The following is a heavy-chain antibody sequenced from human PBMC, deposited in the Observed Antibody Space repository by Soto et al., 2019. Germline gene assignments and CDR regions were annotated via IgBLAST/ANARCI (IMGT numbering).Heavy chain of an antibody. CDR3: ATDPGAFAGAMRD. J-gene: IGHJ4*02. CDR1: GFAFSRIG. D-gene: IGHD3-16*01. Sequence: VQMVESGGGVVQPGGSLRLSCAGSGFAFSRIGMHWVRQAPGKGLEWVACITFNGSKEYYVDSVKGRFAISRNNSMNTLYLQMSSLGPEDTGVYYCATDPGAFAGAMRDWGRGTLVTVSS. CDR2: ITFNGSKE. V-gene: IGHV3-30*03.